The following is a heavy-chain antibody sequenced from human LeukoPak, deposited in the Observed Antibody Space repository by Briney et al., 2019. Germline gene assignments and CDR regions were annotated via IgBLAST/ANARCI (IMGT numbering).Heavy chain of an antibody. J-gene: IGHJ1*01. V-gene: IGHV3-7*01. D-gene: IGHD6-19*01. Sequence: AGASLRLSRAASGFTFSSYWMSWVRQAPGKGLEWVANIKQDGSEKYYVDSVKGRFTISRDNAKNSLYLQMNSLGAEDTAVYYCARVGGSGWFLQYFQHWGQGTLVTVSS. CDR3: ARVGGSGWFLQYFQH. CDR1: GFTFSSYW. CDR2: IKQDGSEK.